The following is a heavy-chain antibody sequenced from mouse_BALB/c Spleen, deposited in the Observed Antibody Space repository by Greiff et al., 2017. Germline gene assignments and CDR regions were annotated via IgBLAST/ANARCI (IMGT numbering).Heavy chain of an antibody. CDR1: GYTFTSYT. CDR3: ARKQAYYRYDDAMDY. CDR2: INPSSGYT. D-gene: IGHD2-14*01. J-gene: IGHJ4*01. V-gene: IGHV1-4*01. Sequence: QVQLKQSGAELARPGASVKMSCKASGYTFTSYTMHWVKQRPGQGLEWIGYINPSSGYTNYNQKFKDKATLTADKSSSTAYMQLSSLTSEDSAVYYCARKQAYYRYDDAMDYWGQGTSVTVSS.